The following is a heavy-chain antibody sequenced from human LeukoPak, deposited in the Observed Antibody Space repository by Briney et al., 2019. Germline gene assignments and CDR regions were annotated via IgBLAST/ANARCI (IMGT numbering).Heavy chain of an antibody. CDR3: ARLSPGHSSSWVDY. Sequence: KPSETLSLTCTVSGGSISSYYWSWIRQPPGKGLEWIGYIYYSGSTNYNPSLKSRVTISVDTSKNQFSLKLSSVTAADTAVYYCARLSPGHSSSWVDYWGQGTLVTVSS. D-gene: IGHD6-13*01. J-gene: IGHJ4*02. V-gene: IGHV4-59*08. CDR2: IYYSGST. CDR1: GGSISSYY.